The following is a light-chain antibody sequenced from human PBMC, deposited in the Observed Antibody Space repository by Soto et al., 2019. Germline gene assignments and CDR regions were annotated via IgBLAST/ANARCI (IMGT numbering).Light chain of an antibody. Sequence: DIQMTQSPSSLSASVGDRVTITCLASQGIRTYLAGYQQKPGKVPKVLIYSASTLQSGVPSRFRGSGSGTDFTLTISRLQPEDVAIYYCQKYDSAPVTFGQGTKVEIK. CDR2: SAS. J-gene: IGKJ1*01. CDR1: QGIRTY. CDR3: QKYDSAPVT. V-gene: IGKV1-27*01.